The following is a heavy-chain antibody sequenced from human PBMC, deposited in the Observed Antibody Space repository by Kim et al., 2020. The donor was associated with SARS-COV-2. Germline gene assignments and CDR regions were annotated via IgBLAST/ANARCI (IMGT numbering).Heavy chain of an antibody. CDR2: FDPEDGET. J-gene: IGHJ3*02. Sequence: ASVKVSCKVSGYTLTELSMHWVRQAPGKGLEWMGGFDPEDGETIYAQKFQGRVTMTEDTSTDTAYMELSSLRSEDTAVYYCAILGFFGGSYSSTPAPPTLGEYYAFDIWGQGTMVTVSS. CDR1: GYTLTELS. D-gene: IGHD1-26*01. CDR3: AILGFFGGSYSSTPAPPTLGEYYAFDI. V-gene: IGHV1-24*01.